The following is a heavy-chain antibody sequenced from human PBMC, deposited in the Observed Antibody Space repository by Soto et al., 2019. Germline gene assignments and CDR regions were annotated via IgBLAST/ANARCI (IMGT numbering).Heavy chain of an antibody. CDR1: GYTFSNYG. D-gene: IGHD2-2*01. J-gene: IGHJ5*02. Sequence: RASVKVSCKTSGYTFSNYGITWVRQAPGQPLEWLGWISLYSDGTNYAQKFQGRVSMTTDTSTTTAYMELRSLGSDDTAVYYCARVVPGAEAWFGPWGQGTLVTVSS. CDR2: ISLYSDGT. CDR3: ARVVPGAEAWFGP. V-gene: IGHV1-18*01.